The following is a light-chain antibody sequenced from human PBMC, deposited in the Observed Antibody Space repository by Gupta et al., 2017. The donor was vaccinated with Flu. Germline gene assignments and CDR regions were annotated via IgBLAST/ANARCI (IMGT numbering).Light chain of an antibody. Sequence: SATLSCRASQSVSSNLAWYQQKPGQAPRLLIYGASTRATGIPARFSGSGSGTEFTLTISSLQSEDFAVYYCQQYNNWPPLFTFGPGTKVDIK. J-gene: IGKJ3*01. CDR2: GAS. CDR3: QQYNNWPPLFT. CDR1: QSVSSN. V-gene: IGKV3-15*01.